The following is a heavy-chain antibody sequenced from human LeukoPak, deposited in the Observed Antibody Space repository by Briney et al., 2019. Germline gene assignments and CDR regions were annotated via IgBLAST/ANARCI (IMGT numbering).Heavy chain of an antibody. J-gene: IGHJ4*02. Sequence: PGGSLRLSCAASGFTFSSYAMHWVRQAPGKGLEWVAVISYDGSNKYYADSVKGRFTISRVNSKNTLYLQMNSLRAEDTAVYYCARYSSSWGLFDYWGQGTLVTVSS. CDR2: ISYDGSNK. CDR3: ARYSSSWGLFDY. CDR1: GFTFSSYA. V-gene: IGHV3-30*04. D-gene: IGHD6-13*01.